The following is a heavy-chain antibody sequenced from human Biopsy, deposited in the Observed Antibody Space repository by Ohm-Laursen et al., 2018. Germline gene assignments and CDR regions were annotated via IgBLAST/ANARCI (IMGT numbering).Heavy chain of an antibody. J-gene: IGHJ3*01. Sequence: SSVKVSCKTSGYTFPNFDISWVRQAPGRGLEWMGWTSPYNGNGDYEKNFHGRVTLTADTSTGTVYMELRSLRSGDTAVYYCATSHYFESTGYAFDFWGQGTMVSVSS. D-gene: IGHD3-22*01. CDR1: GYTFPNFD. CDR3: ATSHYFESTGYAFDF. V-gene: IGHV1-18*01. CDR2: TSPYNGNG.